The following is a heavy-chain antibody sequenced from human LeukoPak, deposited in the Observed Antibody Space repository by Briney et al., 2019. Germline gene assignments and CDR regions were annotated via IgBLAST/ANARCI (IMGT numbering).Heavy chain of an antibody. CDR2: IRYDGRNK. J-gene: IGHJ4*02. D-gene: IGHD3-22*01. CDR1: GFTFSSYG. V-gene: IGHV3-30*02. CDR3: AKAVVPVISQHYFDY. Sequence: PGGSLRLSCAASGFTFSSYGMHWVRQAPGKGLDWVAFIRYDGRNKYYADSVKGRFTISRDNSKNTLYLQMNSLRAEDTAVYYCAKAVVPVISQHYFDYWGQGTLVTVSS.